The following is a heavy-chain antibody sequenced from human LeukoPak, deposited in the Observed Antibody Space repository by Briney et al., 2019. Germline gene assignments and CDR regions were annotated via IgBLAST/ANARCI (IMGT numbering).Heavy chain of an antibody. D-gene: IGHD3-10*01. CDR2: INHTGST. CDR1: GESFTTFY. J-gene: IGHJ4*02. CDR3: AKGWFRDYFDY. V-gene: IGHV4-34*01. Sequence: SETLSLTCAVYGESFTTFYWGWIRQTPGKGLEWIGEINHTGSTNYNPSLKSRVTISIDTSKNQFSLKLNSVTAADTAVYYCAKGWFRDYFDYWGQGTLVTVSS.